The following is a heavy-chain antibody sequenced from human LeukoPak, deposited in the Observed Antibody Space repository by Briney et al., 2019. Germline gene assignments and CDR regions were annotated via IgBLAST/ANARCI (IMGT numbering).Heavy chain of an antibody. CDR3: AGLTYYYGSGSHDGFDP. D-gene: IGHD3-10*01. Sequence: PSETLSLTCTVSGGSISSYYWSWIRQPPGKGLEWIGYIYYSGSTNYNPSLKSRVTISVDTSKNQFSLKLSSVTAADTAVYYCAGLTYYYGSGSHDGFDPWGQGTLVTVSS. V-gene: IGHV4-59*01. CDR2: IYYSGST. CDR1: GGSISSYY. J-gene: IGHJ5*02.